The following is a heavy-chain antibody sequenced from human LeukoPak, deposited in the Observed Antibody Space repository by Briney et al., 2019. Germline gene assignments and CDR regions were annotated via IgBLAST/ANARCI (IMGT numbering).Heavy chain of an antibody. CDR2: INHSGST. CDR3: AKKWTDPGYYYYFQH. D-gene: IGHD3-22*01. Sequence: WETLSLTCAVYGGSFSGYYWSWIRQPPGKGLEWIGEINHSGSTNYNPSLKSRVTISVDTSKNQFSLKLSSMTAADTAVYYCAKKWTDPGYYYYFQHWGQGTVVTVSS. V-gene: IGHV4-34*01. J-gene: IGHJ1*01. CDR1: GGSFSGYY.